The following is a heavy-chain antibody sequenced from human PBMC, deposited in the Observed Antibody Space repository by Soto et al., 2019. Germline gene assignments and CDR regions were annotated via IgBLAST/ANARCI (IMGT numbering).Heavy chain of an antibody. Sequence: EVQLVESGGGLVKPGGSLRLSYAASGFTFSSYTMNWVRQAPGKGLEWVSSITPSSNYIYYADSVKGRFTISRDNAKNSLYLQMNSLRAEDTAVYYCHCSSFVWGQGALVTVSS. D-gene: IGHD6-6*01. J-gene: IGHJ4*02. CDR2: ITPSSNYI. V-gene: IGHV3-21*06. CDR3: HCSSFV. CDR1: GFTFSSYT.